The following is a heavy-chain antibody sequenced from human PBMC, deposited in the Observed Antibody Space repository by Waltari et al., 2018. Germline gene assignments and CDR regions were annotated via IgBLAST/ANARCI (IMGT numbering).Heavy chain of an antibody. V-gene: IGHV3-33*01. CDR3: ARGKSSYGDYDYYYYGMDV. CDR2: IWYDGSNK. Sequence: QVQLVESGGGVVQPGRSLRLSCAASGFTFSSYGMHWVRQAPGKGLEWVAVIWYDGSNKYYADSVKGRFTISRDNSKHTLYRQMNSLRAEDTAVYYCARGKSSYGDYDYYYYGMDVWGQGTTVTVSS. J-gene: IGHJ6*02. CDR1: GFTFSSYG. D-gene: IGHD4-17*01.